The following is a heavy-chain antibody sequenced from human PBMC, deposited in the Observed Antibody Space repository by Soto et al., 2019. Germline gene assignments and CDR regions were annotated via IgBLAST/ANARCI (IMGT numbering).Heavy chain of an antibody. CDR3: ARQRQKSGYLDY. Sequence: GGSLRLSCAASGFTFSSYGLHWVRPASGNGLEWVAVIWYDGSNKYYADSVKGRFTISRDNSKNTLYLQMNSLRAEDTAVYYCARQRQKSGYLDYWGQGTLVTVSS. CDR1: GFTFSSYG. J-gene: IGHJ4*02. CDR2: IWYDGSNK. D-gene: IGHD3-3*01. V-gene: IGHV3-33*01.